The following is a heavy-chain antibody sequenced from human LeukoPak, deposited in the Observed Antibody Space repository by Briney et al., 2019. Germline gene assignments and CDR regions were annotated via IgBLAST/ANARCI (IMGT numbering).Heavy chain of an antibody. V-gene: IGHV3-23*01. D-gene: IGHD4-17*01. Sequence: GGSLRLSCAASGFTFSSFAMSWVRQAPGKGLEWVSAINFSGGTTYYADSVKGRFTISRDNSKNTLYLQMNSLRAEDTAVYYCASRSDTVTTLDYWGQGTLVTVSS. CDR3: ASRSDTVTTLDY. CDR1: GFTFSSFA. J-gene: IGHJ4*02. CDR2: INFSGGTT.